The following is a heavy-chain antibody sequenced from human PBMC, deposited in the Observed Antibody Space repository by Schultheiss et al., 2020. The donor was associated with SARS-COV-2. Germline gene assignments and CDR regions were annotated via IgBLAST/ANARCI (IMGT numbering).Heavy chain of an antibody. CDR3: ARGWELRTNFDY. J-gene: IGHJ4*02. V-gene: IGHV4-34*01. CDR2: INHSGST. D-gene: IGHD1-26*01. Sequence: GSLRLSCAVYGGSFSGYYWSWIRQPPGKGLEWIGEINHSGSTNYNPSLKSRVTISVDTSKNQFSLKLSSVTAADTAVYYCARGWELRTNFDYWGQGTLVTVSS. CDR1: GGSFSGYY.